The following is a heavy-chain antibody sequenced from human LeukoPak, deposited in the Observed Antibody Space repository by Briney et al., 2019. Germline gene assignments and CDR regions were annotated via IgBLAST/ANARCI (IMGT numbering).Heavy chain of an antibody. D-gene: IGHD3-22*01. CDR1: GGSFSGYY. CDR3: VRARKTVTMIVVASYYYYYMDV. Sequence: PSETLSLTCAVYGGSFSGYYWSWIRQPPGKGLEWIGEINHSGSTNYNPSLKSRVTISVDTSKNQFSLKLSSVTAADTAVYYCVRARKTVTMIVVASYYYYYMDVWGKGTTVTVSS. CDR2: INHSGST. V-gene: IGHV4-34*01. J-gene: IGHJ6*03.